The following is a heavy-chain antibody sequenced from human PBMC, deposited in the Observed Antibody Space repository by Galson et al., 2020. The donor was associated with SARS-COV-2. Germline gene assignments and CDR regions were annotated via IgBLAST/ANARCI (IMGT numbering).Heavy chain of an antibody. CDR1: GFTFSSYE. V-gene: IGHV3-48*03. Sequence: PGGSLRLSCAASGFTFSSYEINWVRQAPGKGLEWVSYISSRYTIYYADSVKGRFTISRDNAKNSLYLQMNSLRAEDTAVYYCATHLSWGQGTLVTVSS. CDR3: ATHLS. J-gene: IGHJ5*02. CDR2: ISSRYTI.